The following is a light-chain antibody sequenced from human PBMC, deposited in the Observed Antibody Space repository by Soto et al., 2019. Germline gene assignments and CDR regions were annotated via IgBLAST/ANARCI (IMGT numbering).Light chain of an antibody. Sequence: DIVLTQSPGTLSLSPGERDTLSCRASQSVSSSNLARYQQKPGQAPTLLFYGASSRATGIPDRFSGSGSGTDFTLTISRLEPEDFAVYYCQQYGSSSITFGQGTRLEIK. CDR3: QQYGSSSIT. V-gene: IGKV3-20*01. CDR2: GAS. CDR1: QSVSSSN. J-gene: IGKJ5*01.